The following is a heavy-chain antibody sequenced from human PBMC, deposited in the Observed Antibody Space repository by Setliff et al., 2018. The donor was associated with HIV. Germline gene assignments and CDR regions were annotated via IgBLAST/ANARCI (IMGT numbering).Heavy chain of an antibody. CDR1: GVSIIYSY. V-gene: IGHV4-59*01. D-gene: IGHD3-16*01. J-gene: IGHJ6*02. CDR2: VHYSGST. CDR3: ARHNVITYGGLLFDYYYYGLDV. Sequence: SETLSLTCTVSGVSIIYSYWTWIRQPPGKGPEWIGYVHYSGSTKYNPSLNSRGTISIDTSKNELSLKLTSVTAADTAVYYCARHNVITYGGLLFDYYYYGLDVWGHGTTVTVSS.